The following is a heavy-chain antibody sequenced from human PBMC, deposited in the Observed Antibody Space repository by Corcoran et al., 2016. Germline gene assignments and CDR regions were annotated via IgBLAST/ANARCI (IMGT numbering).Heavy chain of an antibody. J-gene: IGHJ6*02. CDR2: IIPIFGTA. CDR1: GGTFSSYA. V-gene: IGHV1-69*01. Sequence: QVQLVQSGAEVKKPGSSVKVSCKASGGTFSSYAISWVRQAPGQGLEWMGGIIPIFGTANYAQKFQGRVTITADESTSTAYMELSSLRSEDKAVYYCAGGRTTVTTRLYPVGHPIYYYYGMDVWGQGTTVTVSS. D-gene: IGHD4-4*01. CDR3: AGGRTTVTTRLYPVGHPIYYYYGMDV.